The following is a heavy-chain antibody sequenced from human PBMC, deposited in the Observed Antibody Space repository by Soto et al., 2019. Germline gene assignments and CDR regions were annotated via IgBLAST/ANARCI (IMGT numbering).Heavy chain of an antibody. CDR3: ARGGTAMVPGGVGWFDP. CDR1: GGSISSGGYY. V-gene: IGHV4-31*03. Sequence: QVQLQESGPGLVKPSQTLSLTCTVSGGSISSGGYYWSWIRQHPGKGLAWIGYVYYSGSTYSHPSLKSRVTISLHTAKNHFSLKLSSVTAADTAVYYWARGGTAMVPGGVGWFDPWGPGTLVTVSS. J-gene: IGHJ5*02. CDR2: VYYSGST. D-gene: IGHD5-18*01.